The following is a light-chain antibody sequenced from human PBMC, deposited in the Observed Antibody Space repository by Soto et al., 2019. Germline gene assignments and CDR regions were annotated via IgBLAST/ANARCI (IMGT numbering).Light chain of an antibody. CDR2: DVS. Sequence: QSALTQPASVSGSPGQSIALSCSGTSNDIGVYNYVSWYQQHPGKAAKLIIYDVSNRASVVSNRFSGSKSGNTASLTISGLQSEDESDYYCSSYPSNTVLLGGGTKLTVL. V-gene: IGLV2-14*03. CDR3: SSYPSNTVL. J-gene: IGLJ2*01. CDR1: SNDIGVYNY.